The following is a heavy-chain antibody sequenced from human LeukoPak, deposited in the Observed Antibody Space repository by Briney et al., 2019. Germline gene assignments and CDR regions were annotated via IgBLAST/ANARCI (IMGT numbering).Heavy chain of an antibody. CDR1: GFTFSSYW. CDR2: ISASGGST. D-gene: IGHD2-2*02. Sequence: GGSLRLSCAASGFTFSSYWMSWVRQAPGKGLEWVSAISASGGSTYYGGSVTGRFTISRDSSKNTLYLQMNSLRAEDTAVYYCTGYNCSSTRCYTGGFDYWGQGTLVTVSS. V-gene: IGHV3-23*01. CDR3: TGYNCSSTRCYTGGFDY. J-gene: IGHJ4*02.